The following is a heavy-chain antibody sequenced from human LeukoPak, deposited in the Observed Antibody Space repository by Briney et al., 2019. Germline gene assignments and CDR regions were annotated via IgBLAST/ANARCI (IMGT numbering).Heavy chain of an antibody. CDR2: FDPEDGET. D-gene: IGHD3-22*01. CDR1: GYTLTELS. CDR3: ATSVYYYDSRRQYDAFDI. Sequence: ASVKVSCRVSGYTLTELSMHWVRQAPGKGLEWMGGFDPEDGETIYAQKFQGRVTMTEDTSTDKAYMELSSLRSEDTAVYYCATSVYYYDSRRQYDAFDIWGQGTMVTVSS. J-gene: IGHJ3*02. V-gene: IGHV1-24*01.